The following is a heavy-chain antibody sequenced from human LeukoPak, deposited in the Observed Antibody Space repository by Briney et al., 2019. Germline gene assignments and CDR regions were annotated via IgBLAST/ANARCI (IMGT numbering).Heavy chain of an antibody. CDR1: GFTFSSYA. CDR2: IGSSGDIT. J-gene: IGHJ4*02. CDR3: TTDYRVELWFGEFLYKGPEY. V-gene: IGHV3-23*01. Sequence: GGSLRLSCAASGFTFSSYAMSWVRQAPGMGLEWVSSIGSSGDITYYADSVKGRFTISRDNSKNTLYLQMNSLKTEDTAVYYCTTDYRVELWFGEFLYKGPEYWGQGTLVTVSS. D-gene: IGHD3-10*01.